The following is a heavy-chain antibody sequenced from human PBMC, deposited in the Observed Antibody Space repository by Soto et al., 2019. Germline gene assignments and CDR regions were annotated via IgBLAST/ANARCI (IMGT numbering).Heavy chain of an antibody. CDR2: ISGSGGST. D-gene: IGHD3-16*02. CDR3: AKNPPQYDYVWGSYRDY. J-gene: IGHJ4*02. V-gene: IGHV3-23*01. CDR1: GFTFSSYA. Sequence: GGSLRLSCAASGFTFSSYAMIWVRQAPGEGLEWVSAISGSGGSTYYADSVKGRFTISRDNSKNTLYLQMNSLRAEDTAVYYCAKNPPQYDYVWGSYRDYWGQGTLVPVSS.